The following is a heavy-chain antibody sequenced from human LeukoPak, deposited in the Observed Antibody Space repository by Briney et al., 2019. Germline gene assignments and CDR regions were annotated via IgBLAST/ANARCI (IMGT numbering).Heavy chain of an antibody. CDR3: ARDYGRSSVPGY. V-gene: IGHV3-21*01. J-gene: IGHJ4*02. CDR2: ISSSSSYI. CDR1: GFTFSRYE. D-gene: IGHD6-6*01. Sequence: GGSLRLACEASGFTFSRYEMNWVRQVPGKGLEWVSSISSSSSYIYYADSVKGRFTISRDNAKNSLYLQMNSLRAEDTAVYYCARDYGRSSVPGYWGQGTLVTVSS.